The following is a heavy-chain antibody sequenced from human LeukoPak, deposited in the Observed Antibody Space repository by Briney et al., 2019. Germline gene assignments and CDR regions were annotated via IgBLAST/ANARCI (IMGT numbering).Heavy chain of an antibody. CDR2: INPSGGST. D-gene: IGHD6-13*01. J-gene: IGHJ5*02. Sequence: ASVKVSFKASGYTFTSYYMHWVRQAPGQGLEWMGIINPSGGSTSYAQKFQGRVTMTRDTSTSTVYMELSSLRSEDTAVYYCARVLHIAAAGTGWFDPWGQGTLVTVSS. CDR3: ARVLHIAAAGTGWFDP. V-gene: IGHV1-46*01. CDR1: GYTFTSYY.